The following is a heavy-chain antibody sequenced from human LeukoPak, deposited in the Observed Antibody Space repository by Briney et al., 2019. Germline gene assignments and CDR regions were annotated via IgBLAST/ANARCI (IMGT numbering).Heavy chain of an antibody. D-gene: IGHD5-18*01. Sequence: GGSLRLSCTASGFTFGDYAMSWVRQAPGKGLEWVGFIRSKAYGGTTEYAASVKGRFTISRDDSKSIAYLQMNSLRAEDTAVYYCAREAYSYGYGGAYFDYWGQGTLVTVSS. CDR1: GFTFGDYA. V-gene: IGHV3-49*04. CDR3: AREAYSYGYGGAYFDY. CDR2: IRSKAYGGTT. J-gene: IGHJ4*02.